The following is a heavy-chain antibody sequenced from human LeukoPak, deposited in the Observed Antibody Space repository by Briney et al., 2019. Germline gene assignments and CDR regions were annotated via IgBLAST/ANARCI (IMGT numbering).Heavy chain of an antibody. CDR3: ARHGYGPRLYPVAFDI. V-gene: IGHV4-39*01. J-gene: IGHJ3*02. CDR1: GGSISSSSYY. CDR2: IYYSGST. Sequence: SETLSLTCTVSGGSISSSSYYWGWIRQPPGKGLEWIGSIYYSGSTYYNPSLKSRFPISVDTPKNQFSLNLSSLTAADPARYFRARHGYGPRLYPVAFDILGQGT. D-gene: IGHD3-16*02.